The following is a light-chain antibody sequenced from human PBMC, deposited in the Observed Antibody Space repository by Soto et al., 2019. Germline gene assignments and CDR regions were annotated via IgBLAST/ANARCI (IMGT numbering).Light chain of an antibody. V-gene: IGLV2-14*01. CDR2: DVS. J-gene: IGLJ1*01. CDR3: KSFTTSDTYV. CDR1: SSDVGAYNY. Sequence: QSALTPPASVSGSLGQSIAISCTGTSSDVGAYNYVSWYLQYPGKAPKLVIFDVSFRPSGVSNRFSGSKSGNTASLTISGLQAEDEADYYCKSFTTSDTYVFGTGTKLTVL.